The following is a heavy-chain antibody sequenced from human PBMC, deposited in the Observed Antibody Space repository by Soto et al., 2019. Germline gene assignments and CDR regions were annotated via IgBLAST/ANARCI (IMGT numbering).Heavy chain of an antibody. Sequence: SETLSFTCSISGGSINGNNYSWGWIRQPPGRGLEWIGNTYSSGGAYYDPSFKSRASISVDTSKSQVFLKLTSVTAADTAIYYCARTRGSAVYFYYYGLDGWGNETTVTFSS. CDR1: GGSINGNNYS. CDR2: TYSSGGA. CDR3: ARTRGSAVYFYYYGLDG. V-gene: IGHV4-39*07. D-gene: IGHD3-10*01. J-gene: IGHJ6*04.